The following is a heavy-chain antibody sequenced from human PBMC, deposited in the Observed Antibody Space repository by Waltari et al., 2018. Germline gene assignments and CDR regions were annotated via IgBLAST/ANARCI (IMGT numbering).Heavy chain of an antibody. CDR1: GFTFSSYW. V-gene: IGHV3-7*01. D-gene: IGHD7-27*01. Sequence: EVQLVESGGGLVQPGGSLRLSCAASGFTFSSYWMSWVRQAPGKGLEWVANRKQDGSEKYYVDSVKGRFTISRDNAKNSLYLQMNSLRAKDTAVYYCAREAGPNWGYFDYWGQGTLVTVSS. CDR3: AREAGPNWGYFDY. J-gene: IGHJ4*02. CDR2: RKQDGSEK.